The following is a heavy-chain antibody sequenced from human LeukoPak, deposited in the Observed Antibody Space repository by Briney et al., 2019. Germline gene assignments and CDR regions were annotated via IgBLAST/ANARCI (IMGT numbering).Heavy chain of an antibody. CDR1: GYTLTELS. CDR2: FDPEDGET. Sequence: ASVKVSCKVSGYTLTELSMHWVRQAPGKGLEWMGGFDPEDGETIYAQKFQGRVTMTEDTSTDTAYMELSSLRSEDTAVYYSATGPDTAMVNDWFDPWGQGTLVTVSS. D-gene: IGHD5-18*01. V-gene: IGHV1-24*01. J-gene: IGHJ5*02. CDR3: ATGPDTAMVNDWFDP.